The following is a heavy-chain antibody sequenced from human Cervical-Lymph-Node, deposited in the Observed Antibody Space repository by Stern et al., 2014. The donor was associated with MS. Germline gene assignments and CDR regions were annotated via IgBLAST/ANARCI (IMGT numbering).Heavy chain of an antibody. CDR3: VAYASGDNINH. D-gene: IGHD6-19*01. CDR1: GFTFSRNG. CDR2: IWYDGSND. J-gene: IGHJ5*02. Sequence: VQLVESGGGVVQPGRSLRLSCAASGFTFSRNGMHWVRQAPGKGLEWVAVIWYDGSNDKYVESVKGRFTISRDNSKNTLYLQMNSLRVEDTAVYYCVAYASGDNINHWGQGTLVTVSS. V-gene: IGHV3-33*03.